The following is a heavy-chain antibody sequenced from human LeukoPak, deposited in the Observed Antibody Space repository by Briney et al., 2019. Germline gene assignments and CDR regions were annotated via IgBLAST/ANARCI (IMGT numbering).Heavy chain of an antibody. Sequence: GASVKVSCKASGYTFTSYAMHWVRQAPGQRLEWMGWINAGNGNTKYSQKFQGRVTITRNTSISTAYMELSSLRSEDTAVYYCAVYGDLPGVDYWGQGTLVTVSS. D-gene: IGHD4-17*01. V-gene: IGHV1-3*01. CDR3: AVYGDLPGVDY. CDR1: GYTFTSYA. CDR2: INAGNGNT. J-gene: IGHJ4*02.